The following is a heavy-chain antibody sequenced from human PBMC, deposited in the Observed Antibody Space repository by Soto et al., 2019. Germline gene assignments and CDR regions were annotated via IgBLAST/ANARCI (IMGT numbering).Heavy chain of an antibody. D-gene: IGHD6-6*01. CDR2: ISTYNGAT. CDR3: ARRYSASSWFDP. CDR1: GYTSSTNG. V-gene: IGHV1-18*01. J-gene: IGHJ5*02. Sequence: GASVKVSCKASGYTSSTNGVTWVRQAPGQGLEWMGWISTYNGATNYAQKFQGRVTMTTDPSTSTAYMELRSLRSDDTAVYYCARRYSASSWFDPWGQGTLVTVSS.